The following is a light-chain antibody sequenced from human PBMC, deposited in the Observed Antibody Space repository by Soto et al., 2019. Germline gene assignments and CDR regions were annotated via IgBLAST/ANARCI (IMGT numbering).Light chain of an antibody. CDR3: LQDNNYPYT. Sequence: AVQLTQSPSSLSASVGDRITITCRASQGIRNDLAWYQQKPGKAPNLLIYAASRLHIGVPSRFSGSGSGTDFTFTIAGLQPEDLATYYCLQDNNYPYTFGQGTKLEIK. CDR1: QGIRND. J-gene: IGKJ2*01. CDR2: AAS. V-gene: IGKV1-6*01.